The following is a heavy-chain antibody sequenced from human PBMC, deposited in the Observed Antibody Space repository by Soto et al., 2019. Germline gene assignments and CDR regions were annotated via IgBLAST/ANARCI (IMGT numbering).Heavy chain of an antibody. CDR1: GFTFSSYW. D-gene: IGHD3-22*01. Sequence: PGGSLRLSCAASGFTFSSYWMSWVRQAPGKGLEWVANIKQDGSEKYYVDSVKGRFTISRDNAKNSLYLQMNSLRAEDTAVYCCARDQMVYYYDSSGYYPTFDYWGQGTLVTVSS. J-gene: IGHJ4*02. V-gene: IGHV3-7*01. CDR3: ARDQMVYYYDSSGYYPTFDY. CDR2: IKQDGSEK.